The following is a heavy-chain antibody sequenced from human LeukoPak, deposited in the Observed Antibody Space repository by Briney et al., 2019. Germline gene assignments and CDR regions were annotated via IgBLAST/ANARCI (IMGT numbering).Heavy chain of an antibody. CDR3: ARESSGWKLLDY. CDR1: GYTFTSYY. D-gene: IGHD6-19*01. Sequence: ASVKVSCKASGYTFTSYYMHWVRQAPGQGLEWMGIINPSGGSTSYAQKFQGRVTKTRDTSTSTVYMELSSLRSEDTAVYYCARESSGWKLLDYWGQGTLVTVSS. V-gene: IGHV1-46*01. CDR2: INPSGGST. J-gene: IGHJ4*02.